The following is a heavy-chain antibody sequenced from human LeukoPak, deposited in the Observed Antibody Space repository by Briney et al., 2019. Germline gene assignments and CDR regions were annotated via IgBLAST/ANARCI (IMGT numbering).Heavy chain of an antibody. CDR3: ARVSGLGMNEYYQH. CDR2: INNEGTTI. Sequence: PGGSLRLSCEASGLTFSNSWTHWVRQAPGKGLVWVSRINNEGTTISYADSVKGRFTISRDNAKNTLYLQMSSLRAEDTAVYYCARVSGLGMNEYYQHWGQGTLVTVAS. J-gene: IGHJ1*01. CDR1: GLTFSNSW. V-gene: IGHV3-74*01. D-gene: IGHD3-10*01.